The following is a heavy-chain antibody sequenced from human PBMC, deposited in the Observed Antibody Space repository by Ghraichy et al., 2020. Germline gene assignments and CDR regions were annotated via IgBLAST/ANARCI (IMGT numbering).Heavy chain of an antibody. V-gene: IGHV3-21*01. Sequence: LSLTCAASGFTFSSYSMNWVRQAPGKGLEWVSSISSSSSYIYYADSVKGRFTISRDNAKNSLYLQMNSLRAEDTAVYYCARDYYDSSGYSYFDYWGQGTLVTVSS. D-gene: IGHD3-22*01. CDR1: GFTFSSYS. J-gene: IGHJ4*02. CDR3: ARDYYDSSGYSYFDY. CDR2: ISSSSSYI.